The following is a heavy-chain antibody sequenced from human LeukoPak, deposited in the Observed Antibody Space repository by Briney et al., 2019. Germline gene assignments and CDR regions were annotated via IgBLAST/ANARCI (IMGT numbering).Heavy chain of an antibody. J-gene: IGHJ6*02. CDR3: ARDQKVSQLLYSSYGMDV. Sequence: GGSLRLSCAASGFTFTSYGMHWVRQAPGKGLEWVAIIWYDGSYKYYADSVKGRFTISRDNSKNTLYLQMNSLRAEDTAVYYCARDQKVSQLLYSSYGMDVWGQGTTVTVSS. D-gene: IGHD2-2*02. CDR1: GFTFTSYG. V-gene: IGHV3-33*01. CDR2: IWYDGSYK.